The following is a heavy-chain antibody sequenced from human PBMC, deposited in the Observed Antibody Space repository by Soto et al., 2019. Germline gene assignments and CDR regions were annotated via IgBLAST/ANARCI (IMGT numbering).Heavy chain of an antibody. CDR3: ARGLSVTLFDN. Sequence: QVQLQESGPGLVKPSQTLSLTCTVSGGSISTGGYYWTWIRQHPGKGLEWIGYIYYSGSTYYNPSLKSRVTISVDTSKNQFSLKLSSVTVADTAVYYCARGLSVTLFDNWGQGTRVTVSS. CDR2: IYYSGST. D-gene: IGHD4-17*01. V-gene: IGHV4-31*03. J-gene: IGHJ4*02. CDR1: GGSISTGGYY.